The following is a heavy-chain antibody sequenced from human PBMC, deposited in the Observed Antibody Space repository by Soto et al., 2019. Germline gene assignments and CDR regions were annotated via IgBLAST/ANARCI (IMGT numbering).Heavy chain of an antibody. D-gene: IGHD2-15*01. J-gene: IGHJ3*02. CDR1: GFPVSINY. Sequence: GGSATLARAASGFPVSINYMSWVLQAPGKGLEWVSVIYSGGSTYYADSVKGRFTISRDNSKNTLYLQMNSLRAEDTAVYYCARDCSGGSCYDAFDIWGQGTMVTVSS. V-gene: IGHV3-53*01. CDR3: ARDCSGGSCYDAFDI. CDR2: IYSGGST.